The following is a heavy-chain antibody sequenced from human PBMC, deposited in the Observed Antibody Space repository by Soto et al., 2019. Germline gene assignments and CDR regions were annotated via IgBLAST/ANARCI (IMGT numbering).Heavy chain of an antibody. J-gene: IGHJ4*02. V-gene: IGHV1-2*04. CDR3: ARGSPVHYYDSSGYFDY. CDR1: GYSFTDYH. D-gene: IGHD3-22*01. Sequence: ASVKVSCKASGYSFTDYHIHWVRQAPGQGLEWLGRINPKSGGTNYAQKFQGWVTMTRDTSISTAYMELSRLRSDDTAVYYCARGSPVHYYDSSGYFDYWGQGTLVTVSS. CDR2: INPKSGGT.